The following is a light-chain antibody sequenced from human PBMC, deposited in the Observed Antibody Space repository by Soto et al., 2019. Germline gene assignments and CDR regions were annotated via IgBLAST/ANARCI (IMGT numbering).Light chain of an antibody. CDR1: SSDIGGYNF. Sequence: QSALTQAASVSGSPGQSITISCVGTSSDIGGYNFVSWYQQHPGKAPKLMIFEVNKRPSGVSNRFSGSKSGNTASLTISGLQAEDEADYFCFSYTTSTTNVFGTGTKAHRP. CDR2: EVN. J-gene: IGLJ1*01. CDR3: FSYTTSTTNV. V-gene: IGLV2-14*01.